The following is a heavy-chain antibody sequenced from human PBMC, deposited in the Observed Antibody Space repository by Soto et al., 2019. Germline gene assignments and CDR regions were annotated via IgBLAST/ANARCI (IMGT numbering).Heavy chain of an antibody. V-gene: IGHV5-51*01. CDR2: IFPTDSET. D-gene: IGHD3-10*01. CDR1: GYNFATYW. J-gene: IGHJ5*02. CDR3: AMHETPWTSAICPPFGA. Sequence: GESLKISCKGSGYNFATYWMGWVRQMPGKGLEWLGIIFPTDSETRYSPSFRGQVTISVDKSISTAYLPWSSLKTSVSGIYYCAMHETPWTSAICPPFGAWGQGAQGTLSS.